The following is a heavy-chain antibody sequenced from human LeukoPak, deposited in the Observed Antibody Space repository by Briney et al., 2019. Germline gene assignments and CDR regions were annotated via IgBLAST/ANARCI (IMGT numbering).Heavy chain of an antibody. V-gene: IGHV3-21*06. CDR2: ITGTSNYI. CDR3: AKTLQSSRFWYFDL. CDR1: GFTFSNHG. Sequence: PGGSLRLSCAASGFTFSNHGMNWVRQAPGKGLEWVSSITGTSNYIYYRDSVKGRFAISRDNANNLLYLQMDSLGAEDAAVYYCAKTLQSSRFWYFDLWGRGTLVTVSS. J-gene: IGHJ2*01. D-gene: IGHD5-24*01.